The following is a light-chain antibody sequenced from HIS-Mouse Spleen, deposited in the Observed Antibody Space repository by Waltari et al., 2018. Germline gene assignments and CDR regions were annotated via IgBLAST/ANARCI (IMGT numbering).Light chain of an antibody. Sequence: SSELTQDPXXSVAXXRTVRXXCQGXXLRXYYXXXYQQXPGQAPVLVILWKNNRPSGIPXXXSGSSXXNXXSXTXXGAQAEDEAXXYCXSRDSSGNHVIFXXGXKLTVL. CDR2: WKN. V-gene: IGLV3-19*01. CDR1: XLRXYY. J-gene: IGLJ2*01. CDR3: XSRDSSGNHVI.